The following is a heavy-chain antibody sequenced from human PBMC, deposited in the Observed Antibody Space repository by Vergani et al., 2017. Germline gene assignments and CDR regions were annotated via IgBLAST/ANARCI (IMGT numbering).Heavy chain of an antibody. Sequence: QLLESGGGLIQPGGSLRLSCAASGFTFNSYAMTWVRQAPGKGLEWVSGINNNGGSTYYADSVKGRFTISRDNSKNTLYLQMTDLRAEDTATDYCAKVCGSTSSPYGGGAFDVWGHGTMVTVSS. J-gene: IGHJ3*01. CDR1: GFTFNSYA. D-gene: IGHD2-2*01. V-gene: IGHV3-23*01. CDR2: INNNGGST. CDR3: AKVCGSTSSPYGGGAFDV.